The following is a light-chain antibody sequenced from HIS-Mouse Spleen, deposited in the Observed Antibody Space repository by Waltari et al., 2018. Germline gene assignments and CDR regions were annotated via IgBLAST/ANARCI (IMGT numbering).Light chain of an antibody. J-gene: IGLJ1*01. V-gene: IGLV3-1*01. CDR1: KLGDKY. CDR2: QDS. CDR3: QAWDSSTAV. Sequence: SYQLTQPPSVSVSPGQTASITCPGDKLGDKYACWYQQKPGQSPVLVIYQDSKRPSGIPARFSGSNSGNTATLTISGTQAMDEADYYCQAWDSSTAVFGTGTKVTVL.